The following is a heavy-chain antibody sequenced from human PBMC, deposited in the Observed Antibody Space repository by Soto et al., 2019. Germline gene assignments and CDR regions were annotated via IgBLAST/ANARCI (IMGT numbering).Heavy chain of an antibody. Sequence: QVQLVQSGAEVKKPGSSVKVSCKASGGTFSSYTISWVRQAPGQGLEWMGRIIPILGIANYAQKFQGRVTITADKSTSTAYMELSSLRSEDTAVYYCARLVAPGEAFDIWGQGTMVTVSS. CDR1: GGTFSSYT. CDR2: IIPILGIA. J-gene: IGHJ3*02. CDR3: ARLVAPGEAFDI. V-gene: IGHV1-69*02. D-gene: IGHD2-15*01.